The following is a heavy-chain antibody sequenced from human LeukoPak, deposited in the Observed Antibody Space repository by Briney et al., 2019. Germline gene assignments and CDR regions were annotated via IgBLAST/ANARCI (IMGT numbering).Heavy chain of an antibody. J-gene: IGHJ4*02. V-gene: IGHV1-18*01. Sequence: GASVTVSCKASGYTFTSYGISWVRQAPGQGLEWMGWISAYNGNPNYAQKFQGRVTMTTDTSTNTAYMEVTGLRSDDTATYYCARDSSSSWYGFLDSWGQGTLVTVSS. CDR3: ARDSSSSWYGFLDS. D-gene: IGHD6-13*01. CDR2: ISAYNGNP. CDR1: GYTFTSYG.